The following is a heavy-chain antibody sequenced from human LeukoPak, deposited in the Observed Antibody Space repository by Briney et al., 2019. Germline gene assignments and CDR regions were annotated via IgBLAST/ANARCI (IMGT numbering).Heavy chain of an antibody. V-gene: IGHV3-30*04. CDR3: AKDYRTITMVRGVIGPPDY. CDR1: GFTFSSYA. J-gene: IGHJ4*02. D-gene: IGHD3-10*01. Sequence: PGGSLRLSCAASGFTFSSYAMHWVRQAPGKGLEWVAVISYDGSNKYYADSVKGRFTISRDNSKNTLYLQMNSLRAEDTAVYYCAKDYRTITMVRGVIGPPDYWGQGTLVTVSS. CDR2: ISYDGSNK.